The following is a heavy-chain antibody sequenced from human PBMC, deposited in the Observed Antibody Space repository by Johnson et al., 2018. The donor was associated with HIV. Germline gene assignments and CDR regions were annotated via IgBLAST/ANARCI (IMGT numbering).Heavy chain of an antibody. CDR3: AKDPPGVDDIHAFDI. Sequence: VQLVESGGGLVQPGGSLRLSCAASGFTVSSNYMSWVRQAPGKGLEWVSAIYSGGSTYYADSVKGRFTISRDNSKNTLYLQMNSLRAEDTAVYYCAKDPPGVDDIHAFDIWGQGTMVTVSS. CDR1: GFTVSSNY. D-gene: IGHD3-9*01. V-gene: IGHV3-66*02. CDR2: IYSGGST. J-gene: IGHJ3*02.